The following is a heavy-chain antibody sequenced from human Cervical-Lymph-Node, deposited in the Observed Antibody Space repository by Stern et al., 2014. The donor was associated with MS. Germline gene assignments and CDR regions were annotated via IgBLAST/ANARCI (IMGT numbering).Heavy chain of an antibody. CDR3: ARGIQLWTN. V-gene: IGHV4-59*01. J-gene: IGHJ4*02. D-gene: IGHD5-18*01. CDR2: IYYSGST. Sequence: VQLVQSGPGLVKPSETLSLTCTVSGGSISSYYWSWIRQPPGKGLEWIGYIYYSGSTNYNPSLKSRVTISVDTSKNQFSLKLSSVTAADTAVYYCARGIQLWTNWGQGTLVTVSS. CDR1: GGSISSYY.